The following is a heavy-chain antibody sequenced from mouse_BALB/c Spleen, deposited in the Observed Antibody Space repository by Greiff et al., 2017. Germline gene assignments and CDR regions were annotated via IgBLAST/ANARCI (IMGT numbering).Heavy chain of an antibody. CDR2: INPSNGRT. D-gene: IGHD1-1*01. Sequence: VQLQQPGAELVKPGASVKLSCKASGYTFTSYWMHWVKQRPGQGLEWIGEINPSNGRTNYNEKFKSKATLTVDKSSSTAYMQLSSLTSEDSAVYYCARGGSSYGYYAMDYWGQGTSVTVSS. V-gene: IGHV1S81*02. CDR1: GYTFTSYW. CDR3: ARGGSSYGYYAMDY. J-gene: IGHJ4*01.